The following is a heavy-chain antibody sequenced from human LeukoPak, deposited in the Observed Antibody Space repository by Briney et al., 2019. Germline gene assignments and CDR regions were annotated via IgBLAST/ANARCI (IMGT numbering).Heavy chain of an antibody. CDR2: IYYSGST. J-gene: IGHJ5*02. CDR1: GGSISSSSYY. V-gene: IGHV4-39*02. CDR3: ARPGAGSGSYYDVGNNWFDP. D-gene: IGHD3-10*01. Sequence: SETLSLTCTVSGGSISSSSYYWGWIRQPPGKGLEWIGSIYYSGSTYYNPSLKSRVTISVDTSKNHFSLKLRSVTALDTAVHYRARPGAGSGSYYDVGNNWFDPWGQGTLVTVSS.